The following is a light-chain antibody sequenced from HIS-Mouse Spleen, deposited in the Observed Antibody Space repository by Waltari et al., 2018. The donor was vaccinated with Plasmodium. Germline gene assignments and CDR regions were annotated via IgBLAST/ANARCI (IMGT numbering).Light chain of an antibody. CDR3: QVWDSSSDHYV. CDR1: NIGSKS. Sequence: SYVLTQPPSVSVAPGQTARITCGGNNIGSKSVHWYQQKPGQAPVLVVYDDSDRPSGSPGRFSGSNSGNTATLTIRRVEAGDEADYYCQVWDSSSDHYVFGTGTKVTVL. V-gene: IGLV3-21*02. J-gene: IGLJ1*01. CDR2: DDS.